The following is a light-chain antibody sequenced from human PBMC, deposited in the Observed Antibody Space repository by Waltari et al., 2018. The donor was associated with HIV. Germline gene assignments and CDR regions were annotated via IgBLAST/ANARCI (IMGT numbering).Light chain of an antibody. CDR1: QSISSSY. Sequence: EIVLTQSPGTMSLSPGARATLSCRASQSISSSYLAGYQQNPGPAPRLLLYAASSRATGIPDRFSGSGSGTDFPLTISILWPEDFAVYYCQQYDSSLWTFGQGTKVEIK. CDR3: QQYDSSLWT. J-gene: IGKJ1*01. V-gene: IGKV3-20*01. CDR2: AAS.